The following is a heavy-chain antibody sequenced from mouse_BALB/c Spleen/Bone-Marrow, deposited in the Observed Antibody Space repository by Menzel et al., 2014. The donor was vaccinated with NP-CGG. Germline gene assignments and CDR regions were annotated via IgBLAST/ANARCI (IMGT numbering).Heavy chain of an antibody. D-gene: IGHD2-3*01. CDR3: ARRRDGPYAMDY. V-gene: IGHV5-6*01. CDR2: INNGSSYT. Sequence: EVQPQESGGDLVEPGGSLKLSCAASGFTFSSYGMSWVRQTPDKRLEWVATINNGSSYTFYPDSVKGRFTISRDNAKNTLYLQMSSLKSEDTAMYYCARRRDGPYAMDYWGQGTSVTVSS. CDR1: GFTFSSYG. J-gene: IGHJ4*01.